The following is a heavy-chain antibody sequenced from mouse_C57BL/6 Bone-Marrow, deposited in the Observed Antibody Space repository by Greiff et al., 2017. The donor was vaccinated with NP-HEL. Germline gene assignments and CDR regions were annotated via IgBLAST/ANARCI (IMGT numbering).Heavy chain of an antibody. J-gene: IGHJ2*01. D-gene: IGHD2-2*01. Sequence: VQLQQSGAELVRPGASVKLSCTASGFNIKDDYMHWVKQRPEQGLEWIGWIDPENGDTEYASKFQGKATLTADTSSNTAYLQLSSLTSEDTAVFYWKGVPDGCDGGGYYFDYWGQGTTLTVSA. V-gene: IGHV14-4*01. CDR3: KGVPDGCDGGGYYFDY. CDR2: IDPENGDT. CDR1: GFNIKDDY.